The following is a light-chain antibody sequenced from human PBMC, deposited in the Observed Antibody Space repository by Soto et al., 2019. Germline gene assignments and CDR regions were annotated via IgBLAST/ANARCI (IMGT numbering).Light chain of an antibody. CDR2: EVT. Sequence: QSALTQHASVSGSPGQSIAISCTGTSSDVGSYDLVSWYQQHPGKAPTLMIYEVTKRPSGVSSRFSGSKSGNTASLTISGVQAEDDADDYCCSSSGDGTYVFGTGTKLTVL. CDR3: CSSSGDGTYV. V-gene: IGLV2-23*02. CDR1: SSDVGSYDL. J-gene: IGLJ1*01.